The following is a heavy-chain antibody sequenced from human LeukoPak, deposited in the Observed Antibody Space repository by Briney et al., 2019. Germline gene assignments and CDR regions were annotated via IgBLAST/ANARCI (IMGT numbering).Heavy chain of an antibody. D-gene: IGHD6-19*01. V-gene: IGHV3-23*01. CDR2: ISGSGGST. J-gene: IGHJ5*02. CDR1: GFTFSSYA. Sequence: GGSLRLSCAASGFTFSSYAMSWVRQAPGKGLEWVSAISGSGGSTYYADSVKGRFTISRDNSKNTLYLQMNGLRAEDTAVYYCAKDRRIAVAGRTFNWFDPWGQGTLVTVSS. CDR3: AKDRRIAVAGRTFNWFDP.